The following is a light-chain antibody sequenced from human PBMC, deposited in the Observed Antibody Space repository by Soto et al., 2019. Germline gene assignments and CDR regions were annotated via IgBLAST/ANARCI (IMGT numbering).Light chain of an antibody. CDR2: DDS. J-gene: IGLJ1*01. CDR3: QVWDGSSPYV. Sequence: SYELTQPPSVSVAPGQTARITCGGNNIGSKSVHWYQQKPGQAPVLVVYDDSDPPSGIPERFSGSNSGNTATLTISRVEAWDEADYYCQVWDGSSPYVFGTGTKVTVL. CDR1: NIGSKS. V-gene: IGLV3-21*02.